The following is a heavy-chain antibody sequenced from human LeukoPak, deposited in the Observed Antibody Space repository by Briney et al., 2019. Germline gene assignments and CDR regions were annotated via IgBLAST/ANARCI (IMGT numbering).Heavy chain of an antibody. CDR2: IKQEGSEK. J-gene: IGHJ4*02. CDR1: GFIFSDYW. CDR3: ARDRLDF. Sequence: GGSLRLSCAASGFIFSDYWMSWVRQAPGKGLEWVANIKQEGSEKYYVDSVKGRFTISRDNAKNSLYLQMNSLRAEDTAVCYCARDRLDFWGRGTLVTVSS. V-gene: IGHV3-7*01.